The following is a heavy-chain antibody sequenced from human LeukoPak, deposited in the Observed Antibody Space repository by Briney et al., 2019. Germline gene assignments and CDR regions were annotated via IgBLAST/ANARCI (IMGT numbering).Heavy chain of an antibody. J-gene: IGHJ4*02. CDR3: ARDHDSSSCPYFDY. CDR2: ISSSSSTI. V-gene: IGHV3-48*01. D-gene: IGHD6-13*01. Sequence: GGSLRLSCAASGFTFSSYEMNWVRQAPGKGLEWVSYISSSSSTIYYADSVKGRFTISRDNAKNSLYLQMNSLRAEDTAVYYCARDHDSSSCPYFDYWGQGTLVTVSS. CDR1: GFTFSSYE.